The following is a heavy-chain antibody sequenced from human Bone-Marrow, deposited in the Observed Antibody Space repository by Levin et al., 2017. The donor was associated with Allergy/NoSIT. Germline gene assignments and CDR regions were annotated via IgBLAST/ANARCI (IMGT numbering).Heavy chain of an antibody. CDR3: STVRYCTSGVCYPRYYYYYGMDV. J-gene: IGHJ6*02. CDR2: IKSKTDGGTT. V-gene: IGHV3-15*07. D-gene: IGHD2-8*01. Sequence: PGGSLRLSCAAPAFTFSNAWMNWVRQAPGKGLEWVGRIKSKTDGGTTDYAAPVKGRFTISRDDSKNMLYLQMNSLKIEDTAVYYCSTVRYCTSGVCYPRYYYYYGMDVWGQGTTVTVSS. CDR1: AFTFSNAW.